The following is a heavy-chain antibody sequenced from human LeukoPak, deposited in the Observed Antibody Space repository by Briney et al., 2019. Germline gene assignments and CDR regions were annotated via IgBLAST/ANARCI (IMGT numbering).Heavy chain of an antibody. CDR1: GGSITSYF. CDR2: VYYTESP. V-gene: IGHV4-59*01. Sequence: SETLSLTCTVSGGSITSYFWSWVRQPPGKGLEWIGYVYYTESPNYTPSLKSRLTISVDTSKNQFSLRLTSVTPADTAVYYCALGAAFDIWGQGTMVTVSS. J-gene: IGHJ3*02. CDR3: ALGAAFDI.